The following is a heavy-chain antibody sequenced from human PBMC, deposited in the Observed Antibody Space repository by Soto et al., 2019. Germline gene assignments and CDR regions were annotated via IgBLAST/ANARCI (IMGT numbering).Heavy chain of an antibody. J-gene: IGHJ5*02. CDR2: IYYSGGT. CDR3: TREQSDDNYFDP. D-gene: IGHD6-19*01. Sequence: PSETLSLTCTVSGDSVTSGSHYWSWIRQPPGKGLEWLGYIYYSGGTNYNPSLKSRVTISLDKSKSQFSLRLISVTAADTAVYYCTREQSDDNYFDPWGQGTLVTVPS. CDR1: GDSVTSGSHY. V-gene: IGHV4-61*01.